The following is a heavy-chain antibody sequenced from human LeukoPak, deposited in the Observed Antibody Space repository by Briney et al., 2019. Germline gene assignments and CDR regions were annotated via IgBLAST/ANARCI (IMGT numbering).Heavy chain of an antibody. CDR2: INHSGST. J-gene: IGHJ4*02. Sequence: SETLSLTCAVYGGSFSGYYWSWIRQPPGKGLEWIGEINHSGSTNYNPSLKSRVTISVDTSKNQFSLKLSSVTAADTAVYYCARLPTYYYDSKRYYFDYWGQGTLVTVSS. D-gene: IGHD3-22*01. V-gene: IGHV4-34*01. CDR3: ARLPTYYYDSKRYYFDY. CDR1: GGSFSGYY.